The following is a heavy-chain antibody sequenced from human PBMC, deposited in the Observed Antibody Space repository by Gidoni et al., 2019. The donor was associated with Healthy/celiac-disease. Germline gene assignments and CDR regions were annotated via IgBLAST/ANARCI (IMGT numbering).Heavy chain of an antibody. CDR1: DFTFSSDS. CDR2: ISSSSRYI. J-gene: IGHJ6*02. Sequence: EVQLVESGGGLVKPGGSLRLSCAASDFTFSSDSLNWVRKAPGKGREWFSSISSSSRYIYYADSVKGRFTFSRDNAKNELYLQMHSLRAEDTAVYYCARDSDYGGYVGYYYYYGMDVWGQGTTVTVSS. V-gene: IGHV3-21*01. CDR3: ARDSDYGGYVGYYYYYGMDV. D-gene: IGHD4-17*01.